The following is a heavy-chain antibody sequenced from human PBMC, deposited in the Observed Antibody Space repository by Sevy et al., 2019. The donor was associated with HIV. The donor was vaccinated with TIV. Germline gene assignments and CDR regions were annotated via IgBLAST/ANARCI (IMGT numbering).Heavy chain of an antibody. J-gene: IGHJ6*03. Sequence: SETLSLTCTVSGGSISSGGYYWSWIRQHPGKGLEWIGYIYYSGSTYYNPSLKSRVTISVDTSKNQFSLKLSSVTAAATAVYYCARGYCSGGSCHPRYMDVWGKGTTVTVSS. CDR1: GGSISSGGYY. D-gene: IGHD2-15*01. CDR2: IYYSGST. CDR3: ARGYCSGGSCHPRYMDV. V-gene: IGHV4-31*03.